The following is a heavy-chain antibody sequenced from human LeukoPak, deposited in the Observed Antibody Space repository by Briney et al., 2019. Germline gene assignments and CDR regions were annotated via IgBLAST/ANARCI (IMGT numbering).Heavy chain of an antibody. CDR2: INHSGST. J-gene: IGHJ2*01. Sequence: PSETLSLTCAVYGGSFSGYYWSWIRQPPGKGLEWIGEINHSGSTNYNPSLKSRVTISIDTSKSQFSLKLSSVTAADTAVYYCARAMIVVIITTPGYFDLWGRGTLVTVSS. D-gene: IGHD3-22*01. V-gene: IGHV4-34*01. CDR3: ARAMIVVIITTPGYFDL. CDR1: GGSFSGYY.